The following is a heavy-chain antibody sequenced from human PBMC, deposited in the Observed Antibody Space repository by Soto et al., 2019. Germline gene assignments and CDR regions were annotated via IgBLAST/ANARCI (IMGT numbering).Heavy chain of an antibody. V-gene: IGHV1-69*13. CDR3: ARDSAVAGYYYYYGMDV. D-gene: IGHD6-19*01. J-gene: IGHJ6*02. CDR2: IIPIFGTA. CDR1: GGTFSSYA. Sequence: SVKVSCKASGGTFSSYAISWVRQAPGQGLEWMGGIIPIFGTANYAQKFQGRVTITADESTSTAYMELSSLRSEDTAVYYCARDSAVAGYYYYYGMDVWGQGTTVTVSS.